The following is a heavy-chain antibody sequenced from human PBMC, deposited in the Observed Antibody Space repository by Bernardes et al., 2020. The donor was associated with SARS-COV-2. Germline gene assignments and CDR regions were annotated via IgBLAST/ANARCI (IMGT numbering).Heavy chain of an antibody. V-gene: IGHV3-33*01. CDR2: IWYDGSNK. Sequence: GGSLRLSCAASGFTFSSYGMHWVRQAPGKGLEWVAVIWYDGSNKYYADSVKGRFTISRDNSKNTLYLQMNSLRAEDTAVYYCARVGSSWYYWDFDYWGQGTLVTVSS. D-gene: IGHD6-13*01. CDR3: ARVGSSWYYWDFDY. CDR1: GFTFSSYG. J-gene: IGHJ4*02.